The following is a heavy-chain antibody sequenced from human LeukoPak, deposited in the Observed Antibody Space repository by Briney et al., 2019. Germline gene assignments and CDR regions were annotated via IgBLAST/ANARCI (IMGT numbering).Heavy chain of an antibody. CDR2: ISSSRSII. CDR3: ARVEAGIRGGRHHIDY. Sequence: GGSLRLSCTASGFTFSNYGMNWVRQAPGKGLEWISYISSSRSIIYYADSVKGRFTISSDNGKNSLYLQMNSLRDEDTAVYYCARVEAGIRGGRHHIDYWGQGTLVTVSS. CDR1: GFTFSNYG. V-gene: IGHV3-48*02. D-gene: IGHD3-10*01. J-gene: IGHJ4*02.